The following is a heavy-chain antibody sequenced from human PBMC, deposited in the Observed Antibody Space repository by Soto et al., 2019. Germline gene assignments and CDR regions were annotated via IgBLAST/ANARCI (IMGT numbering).Heavy chain of an antibody. CDR1: GFRFDDYA. CDR2: MSWNSGSI. Sequence: EVQLVESGGGLAQPGRSLRLSCVGSGFRFDDYAMHWVRQAPGKGLEWVSGMSWNSGSIGYGDSVKGRFTISRDNAKNSLYLQMNSLRPEDTALYYCTKDFTGHPTYYFDYWGQGTLVTVSS. D-gene: IGHD2-8*02. V-gene: IGHV3-9*01. J-gene: IGHJ4*02. CDR3: TKDFTGHPTYYFDY.